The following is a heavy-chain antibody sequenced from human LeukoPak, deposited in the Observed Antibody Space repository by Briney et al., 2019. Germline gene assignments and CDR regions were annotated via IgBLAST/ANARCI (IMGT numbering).Heavy chain of an antibody. V-gene: IGHV4-59*01. J-gene: IGHJ4*02. CDR3: ARAALPRIPDY. D-gene: IGHD2-15*01. CDR1: GGSISSYY. Sequence: SETLSLTCTVSGGSISSYYWSWIQQPPGKGLEWIGYIYYSGSTNYNPSLKSRVTISVDTSKNQFSLKLSSVTAADTAVYYCARAALPRIPDYWGQGTLVTVSS. CDR2: IYYSGST.